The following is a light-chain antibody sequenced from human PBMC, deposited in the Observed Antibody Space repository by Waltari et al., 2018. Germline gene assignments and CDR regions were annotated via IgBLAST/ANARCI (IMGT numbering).Light chain of an antibody. CDR3: QQYSSFST. V-gene: IGKV1-5*03. CDR2: MAS. CDR1: QGVGTW. Sequence: DIQMTQSPSTLSASVGDRVPISCRASQGVGTWLAWYQQKPGKAPKLLIYMASSLESGVPSRFSGSGSGTEFTLTISSLQPDDFATYSCQQYSSFSTFGQGTKLDI. J-gene: IGKJ2*01.